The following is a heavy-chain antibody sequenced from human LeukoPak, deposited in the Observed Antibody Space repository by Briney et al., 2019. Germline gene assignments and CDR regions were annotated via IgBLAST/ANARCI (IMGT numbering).Heavy chain of an antibody. D-gene: IGHD5/OR15-5a*01. CDR3: ARCLLGHALDY. CDR2: IIPIFGTA. Sequence: SVKVSCKASGGTFSSYAISWVRQAPGQGLEWMGGIIPIFGTANYAQKFQGRVTITADKSTSTAYMELSSLRSEDTAVYYCARCLLGHALDYWGQGTLATVSS. CDR1: GGTFSSYA. V-gene: IGHV1-69*06. J-gene: IGHJ4*02.